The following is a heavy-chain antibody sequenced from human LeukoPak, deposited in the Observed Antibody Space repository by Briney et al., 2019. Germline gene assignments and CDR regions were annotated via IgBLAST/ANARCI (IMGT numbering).Heavy chain of an antibody. Sequence: PSETLSLTCTVSGGSLSSSSYYWDWIRQPPGKGPEWIGNIYYSGSTNYNPSLKSRVTISVDTSKNQFSLKLSSVTAADTAVYYCARALGEGEFDYWGQGTLVTVSS. CDR3: ARALGEGEFDY. CDR1: GGSLSSSSYY. CDR2: IYYSGST. V-gene: IGHV4-39*07. D-gene: IGHD3-10*01. J-gene: IGHJ4*02.